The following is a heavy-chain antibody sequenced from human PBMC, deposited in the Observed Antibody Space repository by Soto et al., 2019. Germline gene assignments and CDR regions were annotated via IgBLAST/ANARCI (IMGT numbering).Heavy chain of an antibody. J-gene: IGHJ5*02. D-gene: IGHD1-1*01. CDR3: AXXXXXXXRATTSCFVP. CDR1: GYTFTSYY. CDR2: INPSGVST. V-gene: IGHV1-46*01. Sequence: GASVKVSCKASGYTFTSYYMHWVRQAPGQGLKWMGIINPSGVSTSYAQKFQGIVTMTRDTTTSTVYMELSSLRSEDXDVYYFAXXXXXXXRATTSCFVPWCQGPLVSGSS.